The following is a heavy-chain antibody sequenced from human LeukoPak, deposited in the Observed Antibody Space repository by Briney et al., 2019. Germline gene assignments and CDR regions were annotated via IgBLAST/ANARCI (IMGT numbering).Heavy chain of an antibody. V-gene: IGHV3-11*01. Sequence: PGGPLRLSCAASGFTFSDYYMSWIRQAPGKGLEWVSYISSSGSTIYYADSVKGRFTISRDNAKNSLYLQMNSLRAEDTAVYYCASMWSEGDGYNPQDYWGQGTLVTVSS. J-gene: IGHJ4*02. CDR3: ASMWSEGDGYNPQDY. D-gene: IGHD5-24*01. CDR2: ISSSGSTI. CDR1: GFTFSDYY.